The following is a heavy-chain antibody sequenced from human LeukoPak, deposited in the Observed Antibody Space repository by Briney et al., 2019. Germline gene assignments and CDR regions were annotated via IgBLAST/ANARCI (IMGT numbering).Heavy chain of an antibody. D-gene: IGHD6-6*01. V-gene: IGHV1-69*04. J-gene: IGHJ6*02. CDR1: GGTFSSYA. CDR3: ARGRVAARILYYYGMDV. CDR2: IIPILGIA. Sequence: ASVKVSCKASGGTFSSYAISWVRQAPGQGLEWMGRIIPILGIANYAQKFQGRVTITADKSTSTAYMELSSLRSEDTAVYYCARGRVAARILYYYGMDVWGQGTTVTVSS.